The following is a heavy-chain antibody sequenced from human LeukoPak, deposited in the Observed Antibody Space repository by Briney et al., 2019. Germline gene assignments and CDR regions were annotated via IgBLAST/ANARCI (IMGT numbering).Heavy chain of an antibody. CDR1: GFTFSNYW. CDR3: ARDYYDSSGYSYYFDY. CDR2: IKQDGSEK. Sequence: GGSLRLSCAASGFTFSNYWMSWVRQAPGKGLEWVANIKQDGSEKHYVDSVKGRFTISRDNAKNSLYLQMNSLRAEDTAVYYCARDYYDSSGYSYYFDYWGQGTLVTVSS. J-gene: IGHJ4*02. D-gene: IGHD3-22*01. V-gene: IGHV3-7*01.